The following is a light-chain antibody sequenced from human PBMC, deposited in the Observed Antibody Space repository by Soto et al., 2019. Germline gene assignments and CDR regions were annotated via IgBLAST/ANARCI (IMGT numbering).Light chain of an antibody. Sequence: EIVLTQSPATLSLSPGERATLSCRASQSVSSYLAWYQQKPGQAPRLLIYDTSNRATGIPARFSGSGSGTVFTLTISSLDPEDFAVYYCQQRSNWPITFGQGTRLEIK. V-gene: IGKV3-11*01. CDR1: QSVSSY. CDR3: QQRSNWPIT. J-gene: IGKJ5*01. CDR2: DTS.